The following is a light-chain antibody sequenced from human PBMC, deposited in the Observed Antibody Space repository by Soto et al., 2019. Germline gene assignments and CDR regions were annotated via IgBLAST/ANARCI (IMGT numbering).Light chain of an antibody. CDR3: QQYATSPLT. J-gene: IGKJ4*01. CDR1: QSVRSTS. CDR2: GAS. Sequence: DIVLTQSPGTLSLSPGERATLSCRASQSVRSTSLACYQQKPGQAPRLLIYGASGRATGVPDKFSGSGSGTVFTLTIERVEAEDFAVYHCQQYATSPLTFGGGTTLEIK. V-gene: IGKV3-20*01.